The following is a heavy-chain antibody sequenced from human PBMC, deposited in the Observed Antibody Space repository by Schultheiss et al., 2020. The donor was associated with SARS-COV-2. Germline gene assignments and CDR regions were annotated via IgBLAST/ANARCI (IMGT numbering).Heavy chain of an antibody. CDR1: GFTFTSSA. D-gene: IGHD6-19*01. Sequence: SVKVSCKASGFTFTSSAVQWVRQARGQRLEWIGWIVVGSGNTNYAQKFQERVTITRDMSTSTAYMELSRLRSDDTAVYYCARDDPNSSGWYVYWGQGTLVTVSS. J-gene: IGHJ4*02. CDR3: ARDDPNSSGWYVY. V-gene: IGHV1-58*01. CDR2: IVVGSGNT.